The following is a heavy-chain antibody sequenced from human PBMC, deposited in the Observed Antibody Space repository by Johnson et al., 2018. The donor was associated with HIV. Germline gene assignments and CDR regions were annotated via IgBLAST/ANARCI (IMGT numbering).Heavy chain of an antibody. CDR3: AKDRADCSGGSCEAYAFDI. Sequence: VQLVESGGGLVQPGWSLRLSCAASGFTFSSYAMSWVRQAPGKGLEWVSAISGSGGSTYYADSVKGRFTISRDNSKNTLYLQMNSLRAEDTAVYYCAKDRADCSGGSCEAYAFDIWGQGTMVTVSS. J-gene: IGHJ3*02. D-gene: IGHD2-15*01. CDR1: GFTFSSYA. V-gene: IGHV3-23*04. CDR2: ISGSGGST.